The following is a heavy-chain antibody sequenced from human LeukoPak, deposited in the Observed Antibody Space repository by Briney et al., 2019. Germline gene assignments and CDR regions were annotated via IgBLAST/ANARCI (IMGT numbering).Heavy chain of an antibody. CDR2: IYPGDSDT. D-gene: IGHD5-18*01. CDR1: GYSFTSYW. CDR3: ARLFGSSYGYLY. Sequence: GESLKISCKGSGYSFTSYWIGGMRQMPGKRLEWSGIIYPGDSDTRYSPSFQAQVAISDHKSIRTAYLHWSSLKASDTAMYYCARLFGSSYGYLYWGQGTLVTVSS. J-gene: IGHJ4*02. V-gene: IGHV5-51*01.